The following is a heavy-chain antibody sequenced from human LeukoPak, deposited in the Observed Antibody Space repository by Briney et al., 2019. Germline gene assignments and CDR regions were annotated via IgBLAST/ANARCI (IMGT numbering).Heavy chain of an antibody. CDR1: GGPITSNSHH. D-gene: IGHD3-9*01. CDR3: ARRGDILTDYAFDY. V-gene: IGHV4-39*01. Sequence: SETLSLTCTVSGGPITSNSHHWDWIRQAPGKGLEWIGNIYYSGTTSYNPSLQSRVSISVDTSKNQFSLRLSSVTAADTAVYYCARRGDILTDYAFDYWGQGTLVTVSS. CDR2: IYYSGTT. J-gene: IGHJ4*02.